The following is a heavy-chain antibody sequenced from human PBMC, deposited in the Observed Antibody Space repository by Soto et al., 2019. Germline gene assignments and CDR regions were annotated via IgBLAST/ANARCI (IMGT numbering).Heavy chain of an antibody. J-gene: IGHJ6*02. D-gene: IGHD6-19*01. CDR2: IYFSGNT. Sequence: SETLSLTCTVFCGSISSGGYYWSWIRQHPGKGLEWIGYIYFSGNTYYNPSLKSRVSISVDTSKNQFSLKLSSVTAADTAVYYCARVDSTGWTNNYYYAIDVWGQGTTVT. CDR3: ARVDSTGWTNNYYYAIDV. CDR1: CGSISSGGYY. V-gene: IGHV4-31*03.